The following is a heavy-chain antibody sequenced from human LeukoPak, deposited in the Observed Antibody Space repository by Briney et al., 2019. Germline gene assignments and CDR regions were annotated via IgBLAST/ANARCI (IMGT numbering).Heavy chain of an antibody. Sequence: SQTLWLTCAISGDSVSSNSAAWNWIRQSPSRGLEWLGRTYYRSKWYNDYAVSVKSRITINPDTSKNQFSMQLNSVTPEDTAVYYCARDGLQLVRRLGRNTEYYYYYYMDVWGKGTTVTVSS. CDR1: GDSVSSNSAA. CDR3: ARDGLQLVRRLGRNTEYYYYYYMDV. D-gene: IGHD6-13*01. V-gene: IGHV6-1*01. J-gene: IGHJ6*03. CDR2: TYYRSKWYN.